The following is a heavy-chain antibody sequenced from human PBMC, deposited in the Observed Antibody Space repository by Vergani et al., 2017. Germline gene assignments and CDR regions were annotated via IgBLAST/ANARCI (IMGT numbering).Heavy chain of an antibody. V-gene: IGHV3-30-3*01. CDR1: GFALNRHA. CDR3: VRDRGLCAGGRCYTEAWDY. D-gene: IGHD2-2*02. CDR2: ISFDGTNE. J-gene: IGHJ4*02. Sequence: QVQLVESGGGVVQLGTSLRLSCVVSGFALNRHAMYWVRQAPGKGLEWVVGISFDGTNEYYPDLVKGRFTISRDIAKNTLYLQVRSLRLEDTGVYHCVRDRGLCAGGRCYTEAWDYWGQGTPVTVSS.